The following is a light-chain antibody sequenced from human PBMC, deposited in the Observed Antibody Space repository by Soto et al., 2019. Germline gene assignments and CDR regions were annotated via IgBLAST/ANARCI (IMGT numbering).Light chain of an antibody. Sequence: EIVLTQSPGTLSLSPGERATLSCRASQSVSSSYLAWYQQKPGQAPRLLIYGASSRATGIPDRFSGSGSGTDFALIIRRLEPEDFAVYYCQQYGGSPRLTFGGGTKVEI. CDR3: QQYGGSPRLT. J-gene: IGKJ4*01. CDR1: QSVSSSY. V-gene: IGKV3-20*01. CDR2: GAS.